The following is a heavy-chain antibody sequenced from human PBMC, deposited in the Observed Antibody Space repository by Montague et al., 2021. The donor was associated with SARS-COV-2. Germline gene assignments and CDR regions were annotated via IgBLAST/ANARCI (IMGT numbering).Heavy chain of an antibody. V-gene: IGHV3-21*01. Sequence: YIYYSASVQGRFTISRANAKNSLFLQMDSLRAEDTAVYYCARSLSASYSVGGDSFDIWGQGTMVTVS. J-gene: IGHJ3*02. CDR3: ARSLSASYSVGGDSFDI. CDR2: YI. D-gene: IGHD5/OR15-5a*01.